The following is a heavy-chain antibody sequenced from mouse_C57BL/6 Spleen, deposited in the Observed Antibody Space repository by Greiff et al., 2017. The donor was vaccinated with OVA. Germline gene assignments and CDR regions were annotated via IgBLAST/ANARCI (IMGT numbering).Heavy chain of an antibody. D-gene: IGHD1-1*01. Sequence: VQLKESGAELVRPGASVKLSCTASGFNIKDDYMHWVKQRPEQGLEWIGWIDPENGDTEYASKFQGKATITADTSSNTAYLQLSSLTSEDTAVYYCTFLRSPLDYWGQGTTLTVSS. CDR2: IDPENGDT. J-gene: IGHJ2*01. CDR1: GFNIKDDY. V-gene: IGHV14-4*01. CDR3: TFLRSPLDY.